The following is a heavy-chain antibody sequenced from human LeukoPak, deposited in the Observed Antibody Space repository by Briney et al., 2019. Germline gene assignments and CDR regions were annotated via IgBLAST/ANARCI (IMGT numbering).Heavy chain of an antibody. J-gene: IGHJ4*02. CDR2: IKQDGSGK. CDR1: GFTFSSYW. V-gene: IGHV3-7*03. CDR3: AKDRPNYYDSSGHYYRRNGDY. D-gene: IGHD3-22*01. Sequence: GGSLRLSCVASGFTFSSYWMSWVRQAPGKGLEWVANIKQDGSGKYYVDSVKGRITISRDNTKNSLYLQMNSLRAEDTAVYYCAKDRPNYYDSSGHYYRRNGDYWGQGTLVTVSS.